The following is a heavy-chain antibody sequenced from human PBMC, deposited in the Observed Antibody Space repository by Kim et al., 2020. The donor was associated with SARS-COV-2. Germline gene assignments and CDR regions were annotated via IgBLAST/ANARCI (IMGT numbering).Heavy chain of an antibody. D-gene: IGHD6-13*01. Sequence: EQKFQGRVTITADESTSTAYMELSSLRSEDTAVYYCAEDSSSWGPDAFDIWGQGTMVTVSS. V-gene: IGHV1-69*01. J-gene: IGHJ3*02. CDR3: AEDSSSWGPDAFDI.